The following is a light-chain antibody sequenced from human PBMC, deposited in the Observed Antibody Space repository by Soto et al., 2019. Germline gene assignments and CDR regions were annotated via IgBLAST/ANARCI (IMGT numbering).Light chain of an antibody. CDR1: QSVSSY. Sequence: EIVLTQSPATLSLSPGERATLSCRASQSVSSYLAWYQQKPGQAPRLLIYDASNRATGIPARFSGSGSGTEFTLTINSLQSEDFAVYYCHQYFSWPRGTFGQGTKVDI. CDR3: HQYFSWPRGT. J-gene: IGKJ1*01. V-gene: IGKV3-11*01. CDR2: DAS.